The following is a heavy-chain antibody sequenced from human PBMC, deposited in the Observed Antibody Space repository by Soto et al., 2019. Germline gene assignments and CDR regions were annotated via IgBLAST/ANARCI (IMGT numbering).Heavy chain of an antibody. J-gene: IGHJ6*02. CDR1: GGSFSGYY. D-gene: IGHD1-20*01. V-gene: IGHV4-34*01. CDR2: INHSGST. CDR3: ARGSYIRPYYYYYGMDV. Sequence: NPSETLSLTCAVYGGSFSGYYWSWIRQPPGKGLEWIGEINHSGSTNYNPSLKSRVTISVDTSKNQFSLKLSSVTAADTAVYYCARGSYIRPYYYYYGMDVWGQGTTVTVSS.